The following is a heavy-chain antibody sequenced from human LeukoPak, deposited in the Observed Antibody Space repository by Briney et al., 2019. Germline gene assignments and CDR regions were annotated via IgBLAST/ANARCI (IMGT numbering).Heavy chain of an antibody. CDR3: ARDQLGENY. V-gene: IGHV4-34*01. D-gene: IGHD2-2*01. Sequence: KPSETLSLTCAVYGGAFSVYYWSWIRQPPGKGLEWIGEINHSGNTNYSPSLKSRVTISVDTSKTQFSLKLTSVTAADTAVYYCARDQLGENYWGQGTLVTVSS. J-gene: IGHJ4*02. CDR2: INHSGNT. CDR1: GGAFSVYY.